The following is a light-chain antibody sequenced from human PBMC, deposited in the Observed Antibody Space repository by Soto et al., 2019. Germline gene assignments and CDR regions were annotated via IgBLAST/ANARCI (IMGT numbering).Light chain of an antibody. CDR3: QQYHQWPLT. CDR1: QGVSRH. V-gene: IGKV3D-15*01. CDR2: AAP. J-gene: IGKJ4*01. Sequence: EIVMTQSPAPLSLSPGERATLSCRASQGVSRHLAWYQQKPGQAPRLLIYAAPTRAAGVPARFSGSGSGTEFTLTISSLQSEDFTVYYCQQYHQWPLTFGGGTKVEI.